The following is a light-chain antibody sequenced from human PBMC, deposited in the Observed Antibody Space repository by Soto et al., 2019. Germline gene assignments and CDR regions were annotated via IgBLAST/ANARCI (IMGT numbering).Light chain of an antibody. CDR3: LQDFAYPLT. CDR2: AAS. J-gene: IGKJ4*01. Sequence: AIQMTQSPSSLSASVGDRVTITCRASQGDSNDVGWYQQKPGKAPRLLIYAASTLQSGVPSRFSGSHSATDFTLPISSLQPEDFATYYCLQDFAYPLTFGGGTKVEIK. CDR1: QGDSND. V-gene: IGKV1-6*01.